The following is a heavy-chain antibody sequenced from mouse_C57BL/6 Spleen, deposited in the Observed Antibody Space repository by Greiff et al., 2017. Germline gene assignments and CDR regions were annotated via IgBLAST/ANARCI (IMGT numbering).Heavy chain of an antibody. Sequence: QVQLQQPGAELVRPGSSVKRSCKASGYTFTSYWMHWVKQRPIQGLEWIGNIDPSDSETHYNQKFKDKATLTVDKSSSTAYMQLSSLTSEDSAVYYCARPLYYGSSYWYFDVWGTGTTVTVSS. D-gene: IGHD1-1*01. J-gene: IGHJ1*03. CDR3: ARPLYYGSSYWYFDV. CDR2: IDPSDSET. V-gene: IGHV1-52*01. CDR1: GYTFTSYW.